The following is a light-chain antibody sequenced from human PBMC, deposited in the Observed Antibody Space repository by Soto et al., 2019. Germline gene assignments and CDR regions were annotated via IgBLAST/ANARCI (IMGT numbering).Light chain of an antibody. J-gene: IGLJ2*01. CDR3: SSYTGSSAYVI. Sequence: QSALTQPASVSGSPGQSITISCTGSSSDIGAYNFVSWYQQYPGKAPKVMVYEVTNRPSRVSNRFSGSKSGNTASLTISGLQAEDEAYYYCSSYTGSSAYVIFGGGTKVTVL. CDR2: EVT. V-gene: IGLV2-14*01. CDR1: SSDIGAYNF.